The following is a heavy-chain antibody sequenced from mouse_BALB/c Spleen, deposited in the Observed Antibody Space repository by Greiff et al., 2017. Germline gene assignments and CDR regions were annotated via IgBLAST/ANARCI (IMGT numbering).Heavy chain of an antibody. J-gene: IGHJ2*01. CDR3: TRSSYRYYFDY. D-gene: IGHD2-14*01. Sequence: VKLQQPGAELVRPGASVKLSCKASGYTFTSYWINWVKQRPGQGLEWIGNIYPSDSYTNYNQKFKDKATLTVDKSSSTAYMQLSSPTSEDSAVYYCTRSSYRYYFDYWGQGTTLTVSS. V-gene: IGHV1-69*02. CDR2: IYPSDSYT. CDR1: GYTFTSYW.